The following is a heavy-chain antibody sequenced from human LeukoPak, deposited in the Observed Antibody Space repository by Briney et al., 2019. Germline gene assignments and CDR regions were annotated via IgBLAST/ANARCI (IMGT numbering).Heavy chain of an antibody. D-gene: IGHD3-22*01. Sequence: HWASVKVSCKASGYTFTGYYMHWVRQAPGQGLEWMGWINPNSGGTNYAQKFQSRVTMTRDTSISTAYMELSRLRSDDTAVYYCAGSKYYYDRGMDVWGKGTTVTVSS. CDR3: AGSKYYYDRGMDV. CDR2: INPNSGGT. CDR1: GYTFTGYY. J-gene: IGHJ6*04. V-gene: IGHV1-2*02.